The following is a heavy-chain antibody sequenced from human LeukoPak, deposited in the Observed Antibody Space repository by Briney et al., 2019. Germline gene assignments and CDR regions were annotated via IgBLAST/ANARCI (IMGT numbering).Heavy chain of an antibody. CDR3: ARDEIVVVITGAFDI. CDR1: GFTFSSYA. Sequence: GRSLRLSCAASGFTFSSYAMHWVRQAPGKGLEWVAVISYDGSNKYYADSAKGRFTISRENSKNTLYLQMNSLRAEDTAVYYCARDEIVVVITGAFDIWGQGTMVTVSS. J-gene: IGHJ3*02. V-gene: IGHV3-30*04. D-gene: IGHD3-22*01. CDR2: ISYDGSNK.